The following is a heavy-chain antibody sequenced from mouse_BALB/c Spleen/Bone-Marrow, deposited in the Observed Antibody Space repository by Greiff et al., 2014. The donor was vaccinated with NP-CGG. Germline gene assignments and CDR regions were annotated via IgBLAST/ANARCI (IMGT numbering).Heavy chain of an antibody. CDR2: INPGSGGT. J-gene: IGHJ3*01. CDR3: ARRDGNYAWFAY. V-gene: IGHV1-54*03. D-gene: IGHD2-1*01. Sequence: VQLQQSGAELVRPGTSVKVSCEASGYAFTNYSIEWVKQRPGQGLEWIGVINPGSGGTNYNEKFKGKATLTADKSSSTAYMQLSSLTSDDSAVYFCARRDGNYAWFAYWGQGTLVTVSA. CDR1: GYAFTNYS.